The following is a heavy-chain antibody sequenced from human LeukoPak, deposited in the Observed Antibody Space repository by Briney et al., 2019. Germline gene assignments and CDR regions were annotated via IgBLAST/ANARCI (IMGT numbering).Heavy chain of an antibody. CDR3: ARDPTAYYDFWSGPGFDP. Sequence: SVKVSCKASGGTFSSYAISWVRQAPGQGLEWMGRIIPILGIANYAQKFQGRVTITADKSTSTAYMELSSLRSEDTAVYYCARDPTAYYDFWSGPGFDPWGQGALVTVSS. CDR1: GGTFSSYA. D-gene: IGHD3-3*01. J-gene: IGHJ5*02. V-gene: IGHV1-69*04. CDR2: IIPILGIA.